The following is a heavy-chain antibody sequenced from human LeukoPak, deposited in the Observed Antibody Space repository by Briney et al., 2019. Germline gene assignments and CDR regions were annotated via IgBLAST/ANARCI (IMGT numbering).Heavy chain of an antibody. D-gene: IGHD2-15*01. V-gene: IGHV3-30*01. J-gene: IGHJ4*02. CDR3: ARSGVTVYCSGGSCPTKN. CDR2: ISYDGSNK. CDR1: GFTFSSYA. Sequence: PGRSLRLSCAASGFTFSSYAMHWVRQAPGKGLEWVAVISYDGSNKYYADSVKGRFTISRDSSKNTLYLQMNSLRAEDTAVYYCARSGVTVYCSGGSCPTKNWGQGTLVTVSS.